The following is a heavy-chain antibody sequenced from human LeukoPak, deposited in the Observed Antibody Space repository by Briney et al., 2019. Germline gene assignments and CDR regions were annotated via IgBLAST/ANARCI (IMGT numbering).Heavy chain of an antibody. CDR1: SYSISGVSY. D-gene: IGHD4-17*01. CDR3: ARLNYVDEMLYHYSDY. CDR2: IFHSGST. V-gene: IGHV4-38-2*01. Sequence: PSETLSLTCAVSSYSISGVSYGGCIRQPPGRGRWWVGNIFHSGSTNYNPSLKSRITMSVDTSKNQFSLKLTSVTAADTALYYCARLNYVDEMLYHYSDYWGQGILVTVSS. J-gene: IGHJ4*02.